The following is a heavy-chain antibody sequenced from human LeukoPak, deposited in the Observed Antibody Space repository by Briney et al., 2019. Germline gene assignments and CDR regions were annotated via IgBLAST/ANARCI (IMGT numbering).Heavy chain of an antibody. J-gene: IGHJ5*02. CDR2: IYDTGIT. Sequence: SETLSLTCTVSGGSIRSSYYYWGWIRQPPGKGLEWIGSIYDTGITYYNPSLKSRVTMSVDTSENQFSLNLNSVTAADTAVYYCARGFRYCSGGSCYPGVNWFDPWGQGTLVTVSS. V-gene: IGHV4-39*01. CDR3: ARGFRYCSGGSCYPGVNWFDP. D-gene: IGHD2-15*01. CDR1: GGSIRSSYYY.